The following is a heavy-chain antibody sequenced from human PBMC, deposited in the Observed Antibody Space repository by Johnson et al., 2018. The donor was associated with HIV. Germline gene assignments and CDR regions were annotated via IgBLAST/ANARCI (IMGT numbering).Heavy chain of an antibody. CDR1: GFTFSSYG. D-gene: IGHD3-3*01. V-gene: IGHV3-74*02. CDR2: INSDGSST. CDR3: ANILSSLEWFPDDAFDI. J-gene: IGHJ3*02. Sequence: VQLVESGGGLVQSGGSLRLSCAASGFTFSSYGMHWVRQAPGKGLVWVSRINSDGSSTSYADSVKGRFTISRDNAKNTLYLQMNSLRAEDTAVYYCANILSSLEWFPDDAFDIWGQGTMVTVSS.